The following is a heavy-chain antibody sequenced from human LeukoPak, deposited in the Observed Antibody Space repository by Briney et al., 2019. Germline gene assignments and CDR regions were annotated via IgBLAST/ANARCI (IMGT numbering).Heavy chain of an antibody. D-gene: IGHD5-12*01. CDR2: IYSGGST. J-gene: IGHJ6*04. V-gene: IGHV3-53*01. CDR3: ARVNGYSGYEPIYGMDV. Sequence: PGGSLRLSCAASGFTVSSNYMSWVRQAPGKGLEWVSVIYSGGSTYYADSVKGRFTISRDNSKNTLYLQMNSLRAEDTAVYYCARVNGYSGYEPIYGMDVWGKGTTVTVSS. CDR1: GFTVSSNY.